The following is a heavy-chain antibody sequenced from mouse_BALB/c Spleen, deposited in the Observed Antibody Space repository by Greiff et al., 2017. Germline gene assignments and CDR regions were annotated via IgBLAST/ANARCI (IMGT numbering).Heavy chain of an antibody. CDR3: ATGTRAMDY. V-gene: IGHV1S29*02. D-gene: IGHD4-1*01. Sequence: VQLQQSGPELVKPGASVKISCKASGYTFTDYNMHWVKQSHGKSLEWIGYIYPYNGGTGYNQKFKSKATLTVDNSSSTAYMELCSLTSEDSAVYYCATGTRAMDYWGQGTSVTVSS. CDR1: GYTFTDYN. J-gene: IGHJ4*01. CDR2: IYPYNGGT.